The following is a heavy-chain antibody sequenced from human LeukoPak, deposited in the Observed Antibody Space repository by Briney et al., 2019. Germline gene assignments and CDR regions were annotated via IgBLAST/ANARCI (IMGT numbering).Heavy chain of an antibody. J-gene: IGHJ6*02. CDR1: GFTFSSYG. Sequence: QPGRSLRLSCAASGFTFSSYGMHWVRQAPGKGLEWEAVIWYDGSNKYYADSVKGRFTISRDNSKNTLYLQMNSLRAEDTAVYYCARDHKGSFDWFVYYYYGMDVWGQGTTVTVSS. CDR2: IWYDGSNK. D-gene: IGHD3-9*01. V-gene: IGHV3-33*01. CDR3: ARDHKGSFDWFVYYYYGMDV.